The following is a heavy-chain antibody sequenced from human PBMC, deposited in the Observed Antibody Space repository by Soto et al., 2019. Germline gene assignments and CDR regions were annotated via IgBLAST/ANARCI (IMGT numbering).Heavy chain of an antibody. J-gene: IGHJ6*02. CDR2: IYHSGST. V-gene: IGHV4-4*01. D-gene: IGHD1-26*01. CDR3: ARVSGSYYYGMDV. Sequence: QVQLQESGPGLVKPSGTLSLTCAVSGGSISSSNWWSWVRQPPGKGLEWIGEIYHSGSTNYNPSLKSRVTISVDESKNQFSLKLSSVTAADTAVYCCARVSGSYYYGMDVWGQGTTVAVS. CDR1: GGSISSSNW.